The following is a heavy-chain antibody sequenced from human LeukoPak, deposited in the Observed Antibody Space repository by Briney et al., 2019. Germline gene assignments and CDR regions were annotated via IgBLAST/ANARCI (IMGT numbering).Heavy chain of an antibody. CDR2: IYNGGST. Sequence: SETLSLTCTVSGGSISSYYWNWIRLPPGKGLEWIGYIYNGGSTKYNSSLKSRVSISADTSNNQFSLKLSPVTAADTAVYYCARGAVWFDWLGGYHMDVWGKGTTVIVSS. CDR3: ARGAVWFDWLGGYHMDV. J-gene: IGHJ6*03. CDR1: GGSISSYY. D-gene: IGHD3-9*01. V-gene: IGHV4-59*01.